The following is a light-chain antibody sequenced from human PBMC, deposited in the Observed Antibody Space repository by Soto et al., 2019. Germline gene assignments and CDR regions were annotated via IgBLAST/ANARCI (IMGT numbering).Light chain of an antibody. CDR1: RSDVGSRDS. V-gene: IGLV2-14*03. CDR2: DVN. J-gene: IGLJ3*02. CDR3: ASYTAANTLV. Sequence: QSVLTQPASVSGSLGQSIAISSTGTRSDVGSRDSVSWYQHHPGKAPKLIIYDVNVRPSGVSHRFSGSKSGNTASLTISGLQAEDEADYSCASYTAANTLVFGGGTKLTVL.